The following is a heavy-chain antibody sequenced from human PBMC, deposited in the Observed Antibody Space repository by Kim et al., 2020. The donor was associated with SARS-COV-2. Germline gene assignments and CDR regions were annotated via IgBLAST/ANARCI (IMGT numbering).Heavy chain of an antibody. J-gene: IGHJ4*02. CDR2: ISAYNGNT. V-gene: IGHV1-18*01. CDR3: ARDSSGWYDFDY. CDR1: GYTFTGYG. Sequence: ASVKVSCKASGYTFTGYGMSWVRQAPGQGLEWMGWISAYNGNTNYAQKLQGRVTMTTDTSTNTVYMELRSLRSDDTAVYYCARDSSGWYDFDYWGQGTLV. D-gene: IGHD6-19*01.